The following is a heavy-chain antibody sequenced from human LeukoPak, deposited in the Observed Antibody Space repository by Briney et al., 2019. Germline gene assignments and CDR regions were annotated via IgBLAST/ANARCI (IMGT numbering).Heavy chain of an antibody. J-gene: IGHJ4*02. CDR1: GSTLSNYW. CDR3: ATMASNVFEY. D-gene: IGHD5-24*01. CDR2: IKPDGREK. V-gene: IGHV3-7*03. Sequence: GGSLRLSCEASGSTLSNYWITWVRQAPGKGLEWVANIKPDGREKYYMPSVKGRFTISRDSAKNSFYLQTNSLRAEDTAVYYCATMASNVFEYWGQGTLVTVSS.